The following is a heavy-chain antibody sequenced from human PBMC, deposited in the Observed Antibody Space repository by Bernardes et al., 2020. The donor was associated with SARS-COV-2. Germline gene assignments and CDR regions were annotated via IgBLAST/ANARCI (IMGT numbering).Heavy chain of an antibody. V-gene: IGHV3-23*01. Sequence: GGSLRLSCAASGFPFSSYSMGWVRQSPGKGLAWVSPISGSGSSTYYADSVKGRFTISRDNSKNTLILQMNSLRVDDTATYYCALPGGDWCNGNLVPVSS. CDR3: ALPGGD. CDR2: ISGSGSST. CDR1: GFPFSSYS. D-gene: IGHD3-16*01. J-gene: IGHJ4*01.